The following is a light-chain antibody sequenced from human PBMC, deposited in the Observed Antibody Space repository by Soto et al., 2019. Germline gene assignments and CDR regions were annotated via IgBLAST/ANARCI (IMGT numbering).Light chain of an antibody. Sequence: EIGLTQSPGTLSLSPGERATLSCRASQSVNSAYLAWYQQKPGQAPRLLIYGASTRAAGIPDRFSGSGSGTDFTLTISRLEPEALAVYYCQQYGTSRWTFGQGTKVEIK. CDR1: QSVNSAY. V-gene: IGKV3-20*01. CDR3: QQYGTSRWT. CDR2: GAS. J-gene: IGKJ1*01.